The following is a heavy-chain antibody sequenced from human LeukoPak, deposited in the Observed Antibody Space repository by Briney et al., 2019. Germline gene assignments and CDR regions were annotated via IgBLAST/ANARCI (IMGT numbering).Heavy chain of an antibody. CDR3: AKGRFYFDY. CDR2: FGGTGGTR. V-gene: IGHV3-23*01. J-gene: IGHJ4*02. CDR1: GFTFGDYA. Sequence: GGSLRLSCAASGFTFGDYAMSWVRQAPGKGLEWVSAFGGTGGTRYYADSVKGRFTISRDNSKNTLYLQMNSLRAEDTAVYYCAKGRFYFDYWGQGTLVTVSS.